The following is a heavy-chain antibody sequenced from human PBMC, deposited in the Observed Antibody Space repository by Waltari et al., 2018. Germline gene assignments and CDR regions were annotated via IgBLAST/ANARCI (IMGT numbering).Heavy chain of an antibody. J-gene: IGHJ5*01. Sequence: QVQLEPSGAEVKNTGASVKVSCKPPGHTFGSYVFNWVRQASGQGLESMGWMKPMNDYTGYAQKFQGRVTMTRNISINTAYMKLTSLTFEDTGVYYCVKNNYDSSGYNWLGPWGQGTLVTVSS. D-gene: IGHD3-22*01. V-gene: IGHV1-8*01. CDR3: VKNNYDSSGYNWLGP. CDR2: MKPMNDYT. CDR1: GHTFGSYV.